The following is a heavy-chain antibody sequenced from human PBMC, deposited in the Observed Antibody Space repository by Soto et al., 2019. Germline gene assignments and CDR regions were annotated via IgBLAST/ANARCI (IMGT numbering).Heavy chain of an antibody. D-gene: IGHD6-13*01. V-gene: IGHV3-15*07. CDR3: SSGMAAGTY. CDR2: IKSKAAGGTA. CDR1: GLTFTDAW. Sequence: EVQLVKSGGGLVTPGGSLRLSCAVTGLTFTDAWMNWMRQAPGKGPEWVGRIKSKAAGGTADYAAAVKDRFTMSRDDSKNMLYLQMNSLKSADTAVYYCSSGMAAGTYWGQGTLVTVSS. J-gene: IGHJ4*02.